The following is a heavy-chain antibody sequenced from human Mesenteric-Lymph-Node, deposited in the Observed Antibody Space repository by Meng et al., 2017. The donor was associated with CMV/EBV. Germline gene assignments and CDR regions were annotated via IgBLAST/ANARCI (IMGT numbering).Heavy chain of an antibody. Sequence: GGSLRLSCAASGFRFTPYTVQWVRQAPGKGLEWVAFIRYEGGSTNYADSVKGRFTLSTDKSKNTVYLHMSNVRHDDAAVYYCGRDRDWSFDLWGQGTAVTVSS. CDR1: GFRFTPYT. CDR2: IRYEGGST. D-gene: IGHD3-9*01. J-gene: IGHJ4*02. CDR3: GRDRDWSFDL. V-gene: IGHV3-30*02.